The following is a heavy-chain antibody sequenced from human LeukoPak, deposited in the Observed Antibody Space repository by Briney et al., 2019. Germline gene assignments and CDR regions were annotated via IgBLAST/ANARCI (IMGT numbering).Heavy chain of an antibody. CDR1: GYTFMNYW. CDR3: ARGKGVGATRPEYFQH. Sequence: GESLKIPCQASGYTFMNYWIGWVRQLPGKGLEWMGVIYPGHSDTRYSPSFQGQVTISADKSISTAYLQWSSLKASDTAMYYCARGKGVGATRPEYFQHWGQGTLVTVSS. CDR2: IYPGHSDT. D-gene: IGHD1-26*01. J-gene: IGHJ1*01. V-gene: IGHV5-51*01.